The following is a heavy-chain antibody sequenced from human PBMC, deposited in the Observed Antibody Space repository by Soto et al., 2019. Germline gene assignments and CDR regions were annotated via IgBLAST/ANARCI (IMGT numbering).Heavy chain of an antibody. CDR2: IIPIFGTA. Sequence: QVQLVQSGAEVKKPGSSVKVSCKASGCTFSSYAISWVRQAPGQGLEWMGGIIPIFGTANYAQKFQGRVTITADKSTSTAYMELSSLRSEDTAVYYCARDLELRGRYYYYYYVMDVWGQGTTVTVSS. CDR3: ARDLELRGRYYYYYYVMDV. CDR1: GCTFSSYA. J-gene: IGHJ6*02. D-gene: IGHD1-7*01. V-gene: IGHV1-69*06.